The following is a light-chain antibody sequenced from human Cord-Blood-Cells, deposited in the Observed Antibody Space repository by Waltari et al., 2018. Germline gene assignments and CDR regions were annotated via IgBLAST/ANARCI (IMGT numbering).Light chain of an antibody. V-gene: IGLV2-14*03. J-gene: IGLJ3*02. CDR1: SSDVGGYNY. CDR2: DVS. CDR3: SSYTSSSTWV. Sequence: QSALTQPASVSGSPGQSITISRTGTSSDVGGYNYVSWYQQHPGKPPKLMIYDVSNRPSGVSNRFSGSKSGNTASLTISGLQAEDEADYYCSSYTSSSTWVFGGGTKLTVL.